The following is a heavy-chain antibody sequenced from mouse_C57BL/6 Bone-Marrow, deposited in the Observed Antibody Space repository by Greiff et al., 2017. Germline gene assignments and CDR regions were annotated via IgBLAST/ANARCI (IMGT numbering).Heavy chain of an antibody. Sequence: VQLKESGAELVKPGASVKMSCKASGYTFTTYPIEWMKQNHGKSLEWIGNFHPYNDDTKYNEKYKGKATLTVEKSSSTVYLELSRLTSDDSAVYYCARGCTYYSNYSYWYFDVWGTGTTVTVSS. D-gene: IGHD2-5*01. J-gene: IGHJ1*03. V-gene: IGHV1-47*01. CDR2: FHPYNDDT. CDR3: ARGCTYYSNYSYWYFDV. CDR1: GYTFTTYP.